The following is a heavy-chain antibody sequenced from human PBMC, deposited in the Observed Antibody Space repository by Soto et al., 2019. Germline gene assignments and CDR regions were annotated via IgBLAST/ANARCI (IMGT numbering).Heavy chain of an antibody. J-gene: IGHJ5*02. D-gene: IGHD3-3*01. V-gene: IGHV4-34*01. Sequence: QVQLQQWGAGLLKPSETLTLTCAVYGGSLSGYYWSWIRQPPGKGLEWIGDINHSGRTNYNPSLKSRVTISVDTSKNQFSLKLSSVTAADTAVYYCASLRFLEWLFEDWFDPWGQGTLVTVSS. CDR1: GGSLSGYY. CDR3: ASLRFLEWLFEDWFDP. CDR2: INHSGRT.